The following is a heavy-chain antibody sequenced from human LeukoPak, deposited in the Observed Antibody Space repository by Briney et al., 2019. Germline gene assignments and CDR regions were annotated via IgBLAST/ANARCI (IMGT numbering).Heavy chain of an antibody. V-gene: IGHV1-69*13. J-gene: IGHJ5*02. CDR3: ARKLRLGGNWFDP. D-gene: IGHD1-26*01. CDR2: IIPISGTT. CDR1: GGTFTSYA. Sequence: SVKVSCKTSGGTFTSYAITWVRQAPGQGLEWMGKIIPISGTTNYAQKFQGRVTFTADESTSTAHMELSSLRSEDTALYYCARKLRLGGNWFDPWGQGTLVTVSS.